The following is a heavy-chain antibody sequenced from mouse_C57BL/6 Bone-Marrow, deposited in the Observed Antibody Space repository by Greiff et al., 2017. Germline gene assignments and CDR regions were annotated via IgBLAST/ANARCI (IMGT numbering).Heavy chain of an antibody. CDR2: IWSGGST. D-gene: IGHD1-1*01. V-gene: IGHV2-2*01. J-gene: IGHJ4*01. CDR1: GFSLTSYG. CDR3: ARDAYYYGSSYDAMDY. Sequence: VMLVESGPGLVQPSQSLSITCTVSGFSLTSYGVHWVRQSPGKGLEWLGVIWSGGSTDYNAAFISRLSISKDNSKSQVFFKMNSLQADDTAIYYCARDAYYYGSSYDAMDYWGQGTSVTVSS.